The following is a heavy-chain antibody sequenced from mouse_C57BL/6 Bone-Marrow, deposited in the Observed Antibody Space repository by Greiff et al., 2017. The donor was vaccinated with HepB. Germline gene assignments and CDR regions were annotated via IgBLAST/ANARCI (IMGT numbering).Heavy chain of an antibody. V-gene: IGHV5-9-1*02. D-gene: IGHD1-1*01. CDR1: GFTFSSYA. CDR2: ISSGGDYI. Sequence: EVQLVESGEGLVKPGGSLKLSCAASGFTFSSYAMSWVRQTPEKRLEWVAYISSGGDYIYYADTVKGRFTISRDNARNTLYLQMSSLKSEDTAMYYCTRDYYGSTQYYYAMDYWGQGTSVTVSS. J-gene: IGHJ4*01. CDR3: TRDYYGSTQYYYAMDY.